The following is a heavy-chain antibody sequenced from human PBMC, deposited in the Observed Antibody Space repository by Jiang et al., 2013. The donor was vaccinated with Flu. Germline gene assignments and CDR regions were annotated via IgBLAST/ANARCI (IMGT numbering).Heavy chain of an antibody. J-gene: IGHJ4*02. CDR2: IYWDDDK. Sequence: VKPTQTLTLTCTFSGFSLNTRGVGVSWIRQPPGKALEWLALIYWDDDKRYRSSLKDKLTITKDTSKNQVVLRMTNMDPADTATYYFAYIPRWFGELSRWGQGTLVTVSS. V-gene: IGHV2-5*02. CDR1: GFSLNTRGVG. CDR3: AYIPRWFGELSR. D-gene: IGHD3-10*01.